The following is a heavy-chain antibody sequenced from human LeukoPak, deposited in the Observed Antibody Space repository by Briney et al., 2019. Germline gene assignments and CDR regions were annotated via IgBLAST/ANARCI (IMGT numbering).Heavy chain of an antibody. V-gene: IGHV4-39*01. CDR2: IYYTGST. Sequence: SETLSLTCTVSGDSISSSSYYWGWIRQPPGKGLEWIGSIYYTGSTVYNPSLKSRVTISVYTSQNQFSLQLRSVTAADRAVYYCARNSSDCSSTSCYHSPPYTSSAKRYNWFDPWGHGTLVTVSS. CDR3: ARNSSDCSSTSCYHSPPYTSSAKRYNWFDP. D-gene: IGHD2-2*01. CDR1: GDSISSSSYY. J-gene: IGHJ5*02.